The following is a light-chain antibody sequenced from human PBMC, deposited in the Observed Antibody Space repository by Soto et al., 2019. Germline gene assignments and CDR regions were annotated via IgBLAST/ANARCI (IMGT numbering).Light chain of an antibody. Sequence: EIVMTQSPATLSVSPGERATLSCRASHSVSSNFAWYQQKPGQAPRLLIYDASTRATGIPARFSGSGSGTEFTLTISSLQSEDFAVYHCQQYKKWPRTFGHGTKVDI. CDR2: DAS. CDR1: HSVSSN. CDR3: QQYKKWPRT. J-gene: IGKJ1*01. V-gene: IGKV3-15*01.